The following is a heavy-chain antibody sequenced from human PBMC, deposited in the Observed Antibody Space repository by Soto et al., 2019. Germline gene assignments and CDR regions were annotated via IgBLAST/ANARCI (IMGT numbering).Heavy chain of an antibody. V-gene: IGHV1-46*01. CDR3: ARGGWFGELSIYHRYHHGIDA. CDR1: GYTFTSYY. Sequence: ASVKVSFKASGYTFTSYYMHWVRQAPGQGLEWMGIINPSGGSTSYAQKFQGRVTMTRDTSTSTVYMELSSLRSEDTAVYYCARGGWFGELSIYHRYHHGIDAWGQGTTVTVAS. D-gene: IGHD3-10*01. CDR2: INPSGGST. J-gene: IGHJ6*02.